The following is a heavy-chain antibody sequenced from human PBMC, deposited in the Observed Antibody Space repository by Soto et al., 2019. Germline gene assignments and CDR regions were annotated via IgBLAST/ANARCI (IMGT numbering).Heavy chain of an antibody. D-gene: IGHD2-15*01. CDR2: ISGSGGST. J-gene: IGHJ6*02. CDR1: GFTFSSYA. Sequence: GGSLRLSCGASGFTFSSYAMSWVRQAPGKGLEWVSAISGSGGSTYYADSVKGRFTISRDNSKNTLYLQMNSLRAEDTAVYYCAKGGYCSGGSCYKSDYYYYGMDVWGQGTTVTVSS. CDR3: AKGGYCSGGSCYKSDYYYYGMDV. V-gene: IGHV3-23*01.